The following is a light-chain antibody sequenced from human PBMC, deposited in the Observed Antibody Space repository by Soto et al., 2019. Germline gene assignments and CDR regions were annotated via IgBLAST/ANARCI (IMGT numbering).Light chain of an antibody. Sequence: NFMLTQPHSVSESPGKTVTMSCTGSSGSIASSYVQWYQQRPGSAPTTVIYEDNQRPSGVPDRFSGSIDSSSNSASLTISGLKTEDEADYYCQSYDSSNHAVFGGGTQLTVL. CDR1: SGSIASSY. J-gene: IGLJ7*01. V-gene: IGLV6-57*02. CDR3: QSYDSSNHAV. CDR2: EDN.